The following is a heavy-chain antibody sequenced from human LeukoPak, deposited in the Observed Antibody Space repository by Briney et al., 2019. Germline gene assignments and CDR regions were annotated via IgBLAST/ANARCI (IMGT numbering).Heavy chain of an antibody. Sequence: GASVKVSCKASGGTFSSYTISWVRQAPGHGLEWMGRIIPILGIANYAQKFQGRVTITADKSTSTAYMELSSLRSEDTAVYYCARDKRGIVVVPAAQWGQGTLVTVSS. CDR3: ARDKRGIVVVPAAQ. J-gene: IGHJ4*02. V-gene: IGHV1-69*04. CDR1: GGTFSSYT. CDR2: IIPILGIA. D-gene: IGHD2-2*01.